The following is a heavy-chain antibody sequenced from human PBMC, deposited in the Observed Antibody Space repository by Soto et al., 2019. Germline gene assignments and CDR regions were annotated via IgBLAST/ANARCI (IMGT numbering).Heavy chain of an antibody. J-gene: IGHJ5*02. CDR1: GGSISSYY. CDR2: IYYSGST. D-gene: IGHD3-10*01. CDR3: ARDTVRFGETKGNNWFDP. V-gene: IGHV4-59*01. Sequence: SETLSLTCTVSGGSISSYYWSWIRQPPGKGLEWIGYIYYSGSTNYNPSLKSRVTISVDTSKHQFSLKLSSVTAADTAVYYCARDTVRFGETKGNNWFDPWGQGTLVTVSS.